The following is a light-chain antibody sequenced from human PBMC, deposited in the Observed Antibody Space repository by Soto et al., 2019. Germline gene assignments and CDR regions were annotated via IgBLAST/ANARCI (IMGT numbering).Light chain of an antibody. Sequence: EIVLTQSPATVSLSPGERATLSCRASQSVSSYLAWYQQRPGQAPRLLIYDASTRATGIPDRFSGRGSGTDFTLTISSLEPEDFAVYYCQQRSNWPPPYTFGQGTKLEIK. CDR3: QQRSNWPPPYT. CDR1: QSVSSY. J-gene: IGKJ2*01. V-gene: IGKV3-11*01. CDR2: DAS.